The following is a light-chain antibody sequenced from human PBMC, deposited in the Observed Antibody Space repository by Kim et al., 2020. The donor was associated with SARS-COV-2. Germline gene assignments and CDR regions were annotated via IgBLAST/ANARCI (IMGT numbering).Light chain of an antibody. CDR2: GTS. Sequence: LTPGQRASLSCRARLSVTRRYLAWYHVKPGQAPRLLIFGTSTWATGVPDRFSGSGSGTDFTLTISSLEPEDFAVYSCQQYGTSPYTFGQGTKLEI. J-gene: IGKJ2*01. V-gene: IGKV3-20*01. CDR1: LSVTRRY. CDR3: QQYGTSPYT.